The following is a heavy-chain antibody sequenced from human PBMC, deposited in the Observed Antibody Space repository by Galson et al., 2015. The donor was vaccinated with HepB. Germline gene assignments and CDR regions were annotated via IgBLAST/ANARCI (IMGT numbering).Heavy chain of an antibody. CDR2: ISHDGRNK. V-gene: IGHV3-30*01. CDR1: GFTFSYYA. CDR3: ADEGQSCNRVNCIDP. D-gene: IGHD2/OR15-2a*01. J-gene: IGHJ5*02. Sequence: SLRLSCAASGFTFSYYAMHWVRQAPGKGLEWVADISHDGRNKYYADSVKGRFTISRDNSKNTLYLQMNSLNPEDTGVYYCADEGQSCNRVNCIDPWGQGTLVTVSS.